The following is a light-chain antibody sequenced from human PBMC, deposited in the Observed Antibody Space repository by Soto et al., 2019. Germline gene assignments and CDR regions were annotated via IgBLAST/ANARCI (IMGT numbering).Light chain of an antibody. Sequence: DIQMTQSPSTLSASVGDRVTITCRASQSISSWLAWYQQKPGKAPKLLIYDASSLESGVPSRFSGSRSGTEFTLIISSLLPDDFATYYCQQYNTYSWTFGQGTKVEIK. CDR3: QQYNTYSWT. V-gene: IGKV1-5*01. CDR2: DAS. J-gene: IGKJ1*01. CDR1: QSISSW.